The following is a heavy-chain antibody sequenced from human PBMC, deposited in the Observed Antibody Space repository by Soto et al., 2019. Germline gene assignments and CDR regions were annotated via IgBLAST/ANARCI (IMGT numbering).Heavy chain of an antibody. CDR2: INPKNGDT. CDR1: GYTLTGYY. Sequence: ASVKVSCKASGYTLTGYYMHWVRQAPRQGLEWMGRINPKNGDTYYAQKFQGRVTLARDTSVSTAHMELSRLRSDDTAVYYCARSSGSYSYYGMDVWGQGTTVTVSS. V-gene: IGHV1-2*06. CDR3: ARSSGSYSYYGMDV. J-gene: IGHJ6*02. D-gene: IGHD1-26*01.